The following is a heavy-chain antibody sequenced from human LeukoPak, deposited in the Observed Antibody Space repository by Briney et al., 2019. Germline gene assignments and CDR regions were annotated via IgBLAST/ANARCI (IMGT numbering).Heavy chain of an antibody. J-gene: IGHJ4*02. V-gene: IGHV3-13*04. D-gene: IGHD3-16*01. CDR2: IGKGGDT. CDR3: ARGGPGPFDY. CDR1: GFTFSNYD. Sequence: GGSLRLSCAASGFTFSNYDWHWVRQATGRGLEWVSGIGKGGDTYYADSVKGRFTISRENAKNSFFLQMNSLRAGDTAVYYCARGGPGPFDYWGQGTLVTVSS.